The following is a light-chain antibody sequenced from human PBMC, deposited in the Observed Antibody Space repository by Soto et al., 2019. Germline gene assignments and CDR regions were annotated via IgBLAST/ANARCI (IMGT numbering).Light chain of an antibody. J-gene: IGKJ1*01. V-gene: IGKV2D-29*01. CDR2: EVS. CDR3: LQTKQLLLT. Sequence: EIVLTQTPLSLSVTPGQPASISCKSSQSLLHSDGKTYLYWYLQRPGQPPQLLIYEVSNRFSGVPDRFSGSGSGTDFSLEISRVEAEDVGLYSCLQTKQLLLTFGHGTKVEVK. CDR1: QSLLHSDGKTY.